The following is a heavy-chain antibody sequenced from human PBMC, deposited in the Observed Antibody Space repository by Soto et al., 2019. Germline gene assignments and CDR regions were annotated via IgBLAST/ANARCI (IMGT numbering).Heavy chain of an antibody. CDR2: INAGNGNT. J-gene: IGHJ4*02. Sequence: VKVSCKASGYTFTSYAMHWVRQAPGQRLEWMGWINAGNGNTKYSQKFQGRVTITRDTSASTAYMELSSLRSDDTAVYYCARSIAAAVDFDYWGQGTLVTVSS. CDR1: GYTFTSYA. CDR3: ARSIAAAVDFDY. D-gene: IGHD6-13*01. V-gene: IGHV1-3*01.